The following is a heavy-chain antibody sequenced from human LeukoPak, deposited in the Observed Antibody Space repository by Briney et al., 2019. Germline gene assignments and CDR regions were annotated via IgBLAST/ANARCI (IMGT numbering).Heavy chain of an antibody. CDR1: GFTFSSHL. Sequence: PGGSLRLSCTASGFTFSSHLMTWVRQPPGKGREWVANIKEAGGVQYYVASVKGRFTISRDNTKNAVYLQMNNLRADDTAVYFCARHSRWLLDYWGQGTLITVSS. D-gene: IGHD2-15*01. V-gene: IGHV3-7*03. J-gene: IGHJ4*02. CDR2: IKEAGGVQ. CDR3: ARHSRWLLDY.